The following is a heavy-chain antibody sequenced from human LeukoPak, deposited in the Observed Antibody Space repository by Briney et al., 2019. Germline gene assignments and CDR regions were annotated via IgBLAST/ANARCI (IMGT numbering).Heavy chain of an antibody. V-gene: IGHV4-59*08. CDR3: ARRTYGGLEY. D-gene: IGHD4-23*01. Sequence: SETLSLTCNVSGGSISNYYWSWIRQPPGKRLEWIGYIYYTGTTNYNPSLESRVTISIDTSKNQFSLKLSSVTAADTAVYYCARRTYGGLEYWGQGTLVTVSS. J-gene: IGHJ4*02. CDR2: IYYTGTT. CDR1: GGSISNYY.